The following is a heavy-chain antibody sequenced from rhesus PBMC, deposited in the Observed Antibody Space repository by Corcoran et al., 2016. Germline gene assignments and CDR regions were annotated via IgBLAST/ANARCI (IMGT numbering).Heavy chain of an antibody. CDR3: ASWAGEYFDY. CDR1: GYSVSSGYY. V-gene: IGHV4-99*01. CDR2: LSGSSGST. J-gene: IGHJ4*01. D-gene: IGHD6-31*01. Sequence: QVQLQESGQGLVKPSETLSLTCAVSGYSVSSGYYGGWIRQPPGKGLEIIAYLSGSSGSTYYNPSLKGRVTISKDTSKNQFSLRLSSVIAADTAVYYCASWAGEYFDYWGQGVLVTVSS.